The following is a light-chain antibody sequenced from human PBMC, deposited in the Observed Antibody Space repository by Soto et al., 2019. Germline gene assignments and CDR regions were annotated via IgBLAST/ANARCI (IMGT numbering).Light chain of an antibody. CDR1: QRISPY. Sequence: EIFLTRSSATLSFSPVESATLSCRASQRISPYLAWYQQRPGQAPRLLIYDAFNRATGIPARFSGTGSGADFTLTISSLEPEDFAIYYCQQRADWPWTLGQGTKVDIK. J-gene: IGKJ1*01. CDR3: QQRADWPWT. CDR2: DAF. V-gene: IGKV3-11*01.